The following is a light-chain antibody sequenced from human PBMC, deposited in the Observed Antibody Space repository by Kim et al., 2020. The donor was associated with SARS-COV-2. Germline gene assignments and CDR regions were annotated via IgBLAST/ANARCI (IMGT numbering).Light chain of an antibody. Sequence: SITISCTGTSSDVGGYNYVSWYQQHPGKAPKLMIYDGSNRPSGVSNRFSGSKSGNPASLTISGLQAEDEADYYYSTYTSSSTLWVFGGGTQLTVL. J-gene: IGLJ3*02. CDR3: STYTSSSTLWV. V-gene: IGLV2-14*03. CDR1: SSDVGGYNY. CDR2: DGS.